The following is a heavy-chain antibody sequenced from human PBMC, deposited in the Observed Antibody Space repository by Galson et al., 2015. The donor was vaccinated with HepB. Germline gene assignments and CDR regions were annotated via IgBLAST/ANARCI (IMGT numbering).Heavy chain of an antibody. CDR1: GFTISSYS. CDR2: ISSSSSTI. V-gene: IGHV3-48*01. D-gene: IGHD3-9*01. Sequence: SLRLSCAASGFTISSYSMNWVRQAPGKGLEWVSYISSSSSTIYYADSVKGRFTISRDNAKNSLYLQMNSLRAEDTAVYYCARVYFDWLYGMDVWGQGTTVTVSS. J-gene: IGHJ6*02. CDR3: ARVYFDWLYGMDV.